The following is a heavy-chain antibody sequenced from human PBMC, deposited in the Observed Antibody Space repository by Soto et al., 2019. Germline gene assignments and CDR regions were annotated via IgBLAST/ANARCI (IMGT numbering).Heavy chain of an antibody. V-gene: IGHV4-39*01. CDR1: GESISSSSYY. CDR2: IYYSGRT. J-gene: IGHJ4*02. D-gene: IGHD3-10*01. Sequence: PSETLSLTCIVSGESISSSSYYWGWIRQPPGKGLEWIGSIYYSGRTYYNPSLKSRVTISVDTSKNQFSLKLRSVTAADTAVYYCARHEGRFYYGSGSYYVGSKEATLFDYWGQGTLVTVSS. CDR3: ARHEGRFYYGSGSYYVGSKEATLFDY.